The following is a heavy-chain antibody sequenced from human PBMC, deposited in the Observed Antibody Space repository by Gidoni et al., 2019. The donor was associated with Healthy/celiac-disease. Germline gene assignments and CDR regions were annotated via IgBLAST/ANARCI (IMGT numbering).Heavy chain of an antibody. V-gene: IGHV4-39*01. CDR3: ARLVDTPMMSGWADGGFDM. CDR1: GGSISSRNYY. Sequence: QLQLQESGPGLVKPSETLSLTCTVSGGSISSRNYYWDWIRQSPGKGLEWIGSISYTGSTHYNPSLKSRVTISVDTSKNQFSLKLNSVTAADTAVYYCARLVDTPMMSGWADGGFDMWGHGTMVTVSS. D-gene: IGHD5-18*01. J-gene: IGHJ3*02. CDR2: ISYTGST.